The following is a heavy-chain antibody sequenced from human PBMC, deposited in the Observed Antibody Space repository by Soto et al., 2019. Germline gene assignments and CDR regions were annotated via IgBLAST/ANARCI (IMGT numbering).Heavy chain of an antibody. V-gene: IGHV1-8*01. CDR3: ARNRRNYDYFDP. Sequence: ASVKVSCKASGYTFTSYDIHWVRQATGQGLEWMGWMNPNSGNTAFARNFQGRVTMTRNTSISTAYMELSSLRSEDTAVYYCARNRRNYDYFDPWGQGTLVTVSS. CDR2: MNPNSGNT. CDR1: GYTFTSYD. J-gene: IGHJ5*02. D-gene: IGHD1-7*01.